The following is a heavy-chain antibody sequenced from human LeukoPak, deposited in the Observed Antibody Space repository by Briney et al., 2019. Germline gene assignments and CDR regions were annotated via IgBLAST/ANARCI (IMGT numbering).Heavy chain of an antibody. CDR3: ARDMSPWETRNPDAFDI. CDR1: GGSINSNSYY. V-gene: IGHV4-39*07. CDR2: IYYSGST. D-gene: IGHD1-14*01. J-gene: IGHJ3*02. Sequence: SETLSLTCTVSGGSINSNSYYWGWLRQPPGKGLEWIGSIYYSGSTYYNPSLKSRVTISVDTSKNQFSLKVTSVTAADTAVYYCARDMSPWETRNPDAFDIWGQGTMVTVSS.